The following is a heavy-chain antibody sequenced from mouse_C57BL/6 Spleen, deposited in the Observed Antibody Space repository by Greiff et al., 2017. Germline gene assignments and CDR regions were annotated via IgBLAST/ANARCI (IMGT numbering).Heavy chain of an antibody. J-gene: IGHJ4*01. CDR2: IWSDGST. CDR1: GFSLTSYG. CDR3: ARNYYGSSDVRYYAMDY. Sequence: VQLQQSGPGLVAPSQSLSITCTVSGFSLTSYGVHWVRQPPGKGLEWLVVIWSDGSTTYNSALKSSMSLSKDNSKSQVFLKMNSLQTDDTAMYYCARNYYGSSDVRYYAMDYWGQGTSVTVSS. D-gene: IGHD1-1*01. V-gene: IGHV2-6*02.